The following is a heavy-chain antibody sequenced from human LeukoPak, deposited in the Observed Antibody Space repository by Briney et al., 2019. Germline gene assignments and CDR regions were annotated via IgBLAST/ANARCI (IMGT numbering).Heavy chain of an antibody. Sequence: GGSLRLSCAASGFTFSNAWMSWVRQAPGKGLEWVGRIKSKTDGGTTDYAAPVKGRFTISRDDSKNTLYLQMNSLKTEDTAVYYCTASYYYGSGSYYNEDWGQGTQVTVSS. D-gene: IGHD3-10*01. J-gene: IGHJ4*02. CDR3: TASYYYGSGSYYNED. CDR1: GFTFSNAW. V-gene: IGHV3-15*01. CDR2: IKSKTDGGTT.